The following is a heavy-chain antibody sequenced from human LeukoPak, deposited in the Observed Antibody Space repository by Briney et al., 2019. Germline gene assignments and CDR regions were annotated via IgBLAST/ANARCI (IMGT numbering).Heavy chain of an antibody. J-gene: IGHJ5*02. CDR1: GFTFSSYG. CDR3: ARGLPGGLDP. V-gene: IGHV3-13*04. Sequence: GGSLRLSCAASGFTFSSYGMHWVRQATGKGLEWVSSIATAGDTYYPGSVKGRFTISRENAKNSLYLQMNSLRAGDTAVYYCARGLPGGLDPWGQGTLVTVSS. D-gene: IGHD4-11*01. CDR2: IATAGDT.